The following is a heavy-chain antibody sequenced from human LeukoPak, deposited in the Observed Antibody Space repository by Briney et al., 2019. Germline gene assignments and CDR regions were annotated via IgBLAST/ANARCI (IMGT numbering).Heavy chain of an antibody. Sequence: PSETLSLTCTVSGGSISSYYRSWIRQPPGKGLEWIGYIYYSGSTNYNPSLKSRVTISVDTSKNQFSLKLSSVTAADTAVYYCARHERGWDSSGWYGVNGYYFDYWGQGTLVTVSS. D-gene: IGHD6-19*01. CDR3: ARHERGWDSSGWYGVNGYYFDY. CDR2: IYYSGST. CDR1: GGSISSYY. J-gene: IGHJ4*02. V-gene: IGHV4-59*08.